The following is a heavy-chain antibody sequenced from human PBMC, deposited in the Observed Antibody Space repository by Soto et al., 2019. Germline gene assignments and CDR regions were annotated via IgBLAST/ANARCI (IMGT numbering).Heavy chain of an antibody. J-gene: IGHJ4*02. CDR3: ARDLSYDFYDI. V-gene: IGHV1-46*01. CDR1: GDTFTSYY. D-gene: IGHD3-3*01. CDR2: IYPSSGST. Sequence: ASVKVSCKASGDTFTSYYLHWVRQAPGQGLDWMGKIYPSSGSTSYAQKFQGRVTVTGDTSTNTVYMELSSLTSEDTAVYYCARDLSYDFYDIWGQGTLVTVSS.